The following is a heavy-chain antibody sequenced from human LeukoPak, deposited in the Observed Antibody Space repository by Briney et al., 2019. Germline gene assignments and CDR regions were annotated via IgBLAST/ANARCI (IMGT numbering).Heavy chain of an antibody. V-gene: IGHV3-21*01. CDR3: ARDAPYIAVAGTADY. CDR2: ISSSSSYI. J-gene: IGHJ4*02. Sequence: GGSLRFSCAASGFTSSSYSMNWVRQAPGKGLEWVSSISSSSSYIYYADSVKGRFTISRDNAKNSLYLQMNSLRAEDTAVYYCARDAPYIAVAGTADYWGQGTLVTVSS. D-gene: IGHD6-19*01. CDR1: GFTSSSYS.